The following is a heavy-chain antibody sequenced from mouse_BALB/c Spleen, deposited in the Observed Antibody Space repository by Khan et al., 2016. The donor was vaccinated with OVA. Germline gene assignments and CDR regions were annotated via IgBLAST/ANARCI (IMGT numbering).Heavy chain of an antibody. Sequence: EVELVESGGNLVQPGGSLKLSCAASGFTFSSYGMSWVRQTPDKRLELVATINSNGGSTYYPDSVKGRFTISRDTAKNTLFLQMSSLKSEDTAMYYCARDPYYYGSKYAMDYWGQGTSVTVSS. D-gene: IGHD1-1*01. CDR3: ARDPYYYGSKYAMDY. CDR1: GFTFSSYG. V-gene: IGHV5-6-3*01. CDR2: INSNGGST. J-gene: IGHJ4*01.